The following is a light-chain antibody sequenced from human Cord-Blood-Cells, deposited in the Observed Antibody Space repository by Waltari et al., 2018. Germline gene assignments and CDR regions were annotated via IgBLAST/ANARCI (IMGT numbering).Light chain of an antibody. CDR1: SWHSSYA. Sequence: QLVLTQSPSASASLGASVKLTCTLSSWHSSYAIAWPQQEPEKGPRYLMKLNSDGSHSKGDWMPDRFSGSSSGAERYHTSSSLQSEDEADYYCQTWGTGNWVFGGGTKLTVL. CDR3: QTWGTGNWV. J-gene: IGLJ3*02. V-gene: IGLV4-69*01. CDR2: LNSDGSH.